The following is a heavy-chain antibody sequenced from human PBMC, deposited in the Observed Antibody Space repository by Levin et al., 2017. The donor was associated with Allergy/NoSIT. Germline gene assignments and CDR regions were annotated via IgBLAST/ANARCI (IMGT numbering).Heavy chain of an antibody. CDR2: IRNKEYGEKT. CDR3: IRGYSGYYAEYFYH. J-gene: IGHJ1*01. V-gene: IGHV3-49*04. D-gene: IGHD3-22*01. Sequence: GGSLRLSCTVSGFIFRDYAISWVRQAPGKGLEWVAFIRNKEYGEKTQYAASVQGRFTISRDDSTGIAYLQMNSLTIEDTAVYYCIRGYSGYYAEYFYHWGKGTVVTVSS. CDR1: GFIFRDYA.